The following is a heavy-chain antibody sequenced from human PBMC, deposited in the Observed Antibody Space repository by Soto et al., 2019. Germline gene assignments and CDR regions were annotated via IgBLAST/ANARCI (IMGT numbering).Heavy chain of an antibody. J-gene: IGHJ4*02. CDR2: IYTSGST. D-gene: IGHD5-12*01. V-gene: IGHV4-4*07. CDR1: GGSISSYY. CDR3: ARDGYKKEVGYFDY. Sequence: QVQLQESGPGLVKPSETLSLTCTVSGGSISSYYWSWIRQPAGKGLEWIGRIYTSGSTNYNPSLKSRVTMSVDTSKNQFSLKLSSVTAADTAVYYCARDGYKKEVGYFDYWGQGTLVTASS.